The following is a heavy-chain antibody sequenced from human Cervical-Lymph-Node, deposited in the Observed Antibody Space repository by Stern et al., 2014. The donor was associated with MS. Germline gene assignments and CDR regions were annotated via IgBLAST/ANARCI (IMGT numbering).Heavy chain of an antibody. Sequence: QLVASGGGLVQPGRSLRLSCAASGFTFDDYAMHWVRQAPGKGLEWVSGISWNSGSLGSADSVKGRFTISRDNAKNSLYLQMNSLRPEDTALYYCAKDGGSTYYAPYFDYWGQGTLVTVSS. CDR2: ISWNSGSL. CDR1: GFTFDDYA. V-gene: IGHV3-9*01. CDR3: AKDGGSTYYAPYFDY. D-gene: IGHD1-26*01. J-gene: IGHJ4*02.